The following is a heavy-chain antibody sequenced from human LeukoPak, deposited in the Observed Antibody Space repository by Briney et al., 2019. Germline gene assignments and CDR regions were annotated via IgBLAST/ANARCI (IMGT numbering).Heavy chain of an antibody. CDR1: GFTFSSYA. D-gene: IGHD3-22*01. CDR2: ISYDGSNK. V-gene: IGHV3-30-3*01. CDR3: ARGPYYDSSGVDFDY. J-gene: IGHJ4*02. Sequence: GGSLRLSCAASGFTFSSYAMHWVRQAPGKGLEWVAVISYDGSNKYYADSVKGRFTISRDNSKNTLYLQMNSLRAEDTAVYYCARGPYYDSSGVDFDYWGQGTLVTVSS.